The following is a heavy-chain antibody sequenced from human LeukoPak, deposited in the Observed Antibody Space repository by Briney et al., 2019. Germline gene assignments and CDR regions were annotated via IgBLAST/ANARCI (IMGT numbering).Heavy chain of an antibody. V-gene: IGHV1-18*01. CDR3: ARDCTNGVCPRAFDI. CDR2: ISAYNGNT. CDR1: GYTFTSYG. Sequence: VASVKVSCKASGYTFTSYGISWVRQAPGQGLEWMGWISAYNGNTDYAQKLQDRVTMTTDTSTSAAYMELRSLRSEDTAVYYCARDCTNGVCPRAFDIWGQGTMVTVSS. J-gene: IGHJ3*02. D-gene: IGHD2-8*01.